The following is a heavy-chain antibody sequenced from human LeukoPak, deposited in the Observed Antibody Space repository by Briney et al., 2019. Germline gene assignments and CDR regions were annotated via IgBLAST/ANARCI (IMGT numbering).Heavy chain of an antibody. Sequence: GGSLRLSCAASGFTFSSYAMSWVRQAPGKGLEWVSAISGSGGSTYYADSVKGRFTISRDNSKYTLYLQMNSLRAEDTAVYYCAKQVAGTSLFDYWGQGTLVTVSS. CDR3: AKQVAGTSLFDY. CDR2: ISGSGGST. V-gene: IGHV3-23*01. CDR1: GFTFSSYA. J-gene: IGHJ4*02. D-gene: IGHD6-19*01.